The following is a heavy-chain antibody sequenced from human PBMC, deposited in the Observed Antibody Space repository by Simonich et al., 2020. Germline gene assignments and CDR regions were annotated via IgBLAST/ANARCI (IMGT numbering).Heavy chain of an antibody. Sequence: QLQLQESGPGLVKPSETLSLTCTVSGGSISSSSYYWGWIRQPPGKGLEWIGSIYSMGSTYSNPSLKSRVTISVDTSKNQFSLKLSSVTAADTAVYYCARHAGFAFDIWGQGTMVTVSS. CDR3: ARHAGFAFDI. J-gene: IGHJ3*02. V-gene: IGHV4-39*01. CDR2: IYSMGST. D-gene: IGHD6-13*01. CDR1: GGSISSSSYY.